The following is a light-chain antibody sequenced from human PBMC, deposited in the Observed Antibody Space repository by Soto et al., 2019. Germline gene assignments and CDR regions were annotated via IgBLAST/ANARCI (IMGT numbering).Light chain of an antibody. CDR3: QQRNSWPLT. CDR2: DAS. V-gene: IGKV3-11*01. CDR1: QSVSSY. J-gene: IGKJ4*01. Sequence: EIVLTQSPATISLSPGERATLSCRASQSVSSYLAWYQQKPGQAPRLLIYDASDRATGIPARFSGSGSGTDFTLTISRLEPEEFAVYDCQQRNSWPLTGGGGTQLEIK.